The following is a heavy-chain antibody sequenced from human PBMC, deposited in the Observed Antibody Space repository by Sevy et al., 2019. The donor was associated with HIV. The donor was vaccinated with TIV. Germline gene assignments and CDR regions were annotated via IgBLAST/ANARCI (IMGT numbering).Heavy chain of an antibody. V-gene: IGHV4-31*03. D-gene: IGHD1-26*01. CDR3: ARTPKWELLGD. CDR2: ISYSGTT. Sequence: SQTLSLTCSVSGGSISSGTYYWNWIRQRPGKGLEWIGYISYSGTTYYNPSLRSRVTISVDTSENQFSLILSSVTAADTAVYYCARTPKWELLGDWGQGTLVTVSS. J-gene: IGHJ4*02. CDR1: GGSISSGTYY.